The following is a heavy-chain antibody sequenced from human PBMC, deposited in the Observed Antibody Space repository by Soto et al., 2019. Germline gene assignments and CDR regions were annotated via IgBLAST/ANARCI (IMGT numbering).Heavy chain of an antibody. V-gene: IGHV4-39*01. D-gene: IGHD4-17*01. CDR3: ARHYRLRSSHYYYYMDV. Sequence: QLQLQESGLGLVKPSETLSLTCTVSGGSISSSSYYWGWIRQPPGKGLEWIGSIYYSGSTYYNPSLKSRVTISVDTSKNQFSLKLSSVTAADTAVYYCARHYRLRSSHYYYYMDVWGKGTTVTVSS. CDR1: GGSISSSSYY. CDR2: IYYSGST. J-gene: IGHJ6*03.